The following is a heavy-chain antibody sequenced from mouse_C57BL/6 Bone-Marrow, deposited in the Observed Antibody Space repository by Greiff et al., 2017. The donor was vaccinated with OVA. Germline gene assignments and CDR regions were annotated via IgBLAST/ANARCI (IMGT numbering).Heavy chain of an antibody. V-gene: IGHV1-50*01. CDR1: GYTFTSYW. D-gene: IGHD1-1*01. J-gene: IGHJ1*03. CDR2: IDSSDSYT. Sequence: VQLQQPGAELVKPGASVKLSCKASGYTFTSYWMQWVKQRPGQGLEWIGEIDSSDSYTNYNQKFKGKATLTVDTSSSTAYMQLSSLTSEDSAVYYCARGLYYYGSSYWYFDVWGTGTTVTVSS. CDR3: ARGLYYYGSSYWYFDV.